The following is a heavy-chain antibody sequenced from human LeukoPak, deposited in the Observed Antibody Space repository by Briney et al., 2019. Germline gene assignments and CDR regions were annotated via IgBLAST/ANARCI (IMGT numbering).Heavy chain of an antibody. D-gene: IGHD3-22*01. CDR3: ARDLLRDSSGYYSDY. Sequence: GGSLRLSCVASGFTFGKYWMSWVRQAPGKGLEWVSAISGSGGSTYYADSVKGRFTISRDNSKNTLYLQMNSLRAEDTAVYYCARDLLRDSSGYYSDYWGQGTLVTVSS. V-gene: IGHV3-23*01. CDR2: ISGSGGST. J-gene: IGHJ4*02. CDR1: GFTFGKYW.